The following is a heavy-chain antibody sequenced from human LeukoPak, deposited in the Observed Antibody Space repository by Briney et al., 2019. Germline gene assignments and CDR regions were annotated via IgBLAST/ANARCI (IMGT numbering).Heavy chain of an antibody. V-gene: IGHV1-8*01. CDR1: GYTFTSYD. J-gene: IGHJ6*03. CDR3: ARGPWYLDWVDYYYYYMDV. Sequence: ASVKVSCKASGYTFTSYDINWVRQATGQGLEWMGWMNPNSGNTGYAQKFQGRVTMTRNTSISTAYMELSSLRSEDTAVYYCARGPWYLDWVDYYYYYMDVWGKGTTVTVSS. CDR2: MNPNSGNT. D-gene: IGHD3-9*01.